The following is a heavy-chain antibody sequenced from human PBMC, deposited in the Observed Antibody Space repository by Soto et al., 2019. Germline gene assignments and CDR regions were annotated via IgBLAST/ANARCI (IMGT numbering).Heavy chain of an antibody. CDR3: ASETGSCSGGSCYTSYYYGMDV. D-gene: IGHD2-15*01. CDR1: GYTFTTYV. V-gene: IGHV1-69*13. CDR2: IIPIFGRA. Sequence: SVNVSCTASGYTFTTYVLHWVRQAPGQGLEWMGGIIPIFGRANYAQKCQGRVTITADESTSTAYMELSSLKSEDTAVYYCASETGSCSGGSCYTSYYYGMDVWGQGTTVTVSS. J-gene: IGHJ6*02.